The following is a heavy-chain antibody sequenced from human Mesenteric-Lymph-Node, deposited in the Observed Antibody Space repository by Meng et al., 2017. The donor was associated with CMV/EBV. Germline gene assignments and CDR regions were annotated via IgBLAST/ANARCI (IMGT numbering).Heavy chain of an antibody. V-gene: IGHV3-53*01. D-gene: IGHD6-13*01. J-gene: IGHJ4*02. CDR1: GFIVSAHY. Sequence: GGSLRLSCAASGFIVSAHYMSWVRQAPGKGLEWVSVIYDSGDGYYADSVKGRFTVTRDTSKNSVYLEMNSLRVEDSAMYFCARGYTGTWYASYFDYWGQGNLVTVSS. CDR3: ARGYTGTWYASYFDY. CDR2: IYDSGDG.